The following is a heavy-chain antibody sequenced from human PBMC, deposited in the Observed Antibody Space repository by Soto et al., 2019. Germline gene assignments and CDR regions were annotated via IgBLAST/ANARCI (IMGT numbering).Heavy chain of an antibody. CDR2: ISSAGSYT. V-gene: IGHV3-11*05. D-gene: IGHD2-8*01. Sequence: QVQLVESGGGLVKPGGSLRLSCATSGFAFSNFFMSWIRQAPGKGLEWVGYISSAGSYTNYADSVRGRFTISRDNGRNSRTLEMNSLRAGDTAVEYCAKTRMGTHGAVDVWGQGTMVIVSS. CDR1: GFAFSNFF. J-gene: IGHJ3*01. CDR3: AKTRMGTHGAVDV.